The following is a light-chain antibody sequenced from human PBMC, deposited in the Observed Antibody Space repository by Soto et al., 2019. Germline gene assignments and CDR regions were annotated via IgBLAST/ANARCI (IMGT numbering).Light chain of an antibody. J-gene: IGKJ1*01. CDR2: DAS. CDR3: QQWA. CDR1: QSRSSW. Sequence: DIQMTQSPSTLSASVGDRVTITCRASQSRSSWLAWYQQRPGKAPKLLIYDASTLASGVPSRFSGSGSGTEFTLTISSLHPDDFATYYCQQWAFGQGTKVEV. V-gene: IGKV1-5*01.